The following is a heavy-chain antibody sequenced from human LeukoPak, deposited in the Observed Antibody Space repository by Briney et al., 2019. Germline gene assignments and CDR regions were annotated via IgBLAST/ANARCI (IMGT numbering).Heavy chain of an antibody. CDR2: IRSSGDTT. Sequence: GGSLRLSCAVSGFTFSSYAISWVRQAPGKGLEWVSSIRSSGDTTYYAGSVKGRFTIYRDNSKNTLYLQMDSLRVEDTAVYYCAFDNGRVGLIRPTHFVYWGQGTLVTVSS. D-gene: IGHD3-16*02. CDR3: AFDNGRVGLIRPTHFVY. J-gene: IGHJ4*02. CDR1: GFTFSSYA. V-gene: IGHV3-23*01.